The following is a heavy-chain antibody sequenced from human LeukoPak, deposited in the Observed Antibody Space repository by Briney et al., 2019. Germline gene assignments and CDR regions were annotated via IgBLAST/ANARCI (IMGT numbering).Heavy chain of an antibody. CDR2: IYSGGST. V-gene: IGHV3-53*01. Sequence: GGSLRLSCAASGFTVSSNYMSWVRQAPGKGLEWVSVIYSGGSTYYADSVKGRFTISRDNSKNTLYLQMNSLRAEDTAVYYCARDHPYYGMDVWGQGTTVTVSS. J-gene: IGHJ6*02. CDR3: ARDHPYYGMDV. CDR1: GFTVSSNY.